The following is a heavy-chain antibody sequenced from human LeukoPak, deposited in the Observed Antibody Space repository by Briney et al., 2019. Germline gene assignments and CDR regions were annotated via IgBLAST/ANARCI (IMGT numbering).Heavy chain of an antibody. Sequence: SVKVSCKXSGGTFSSYTISWVRQAPGQGLEWMGRIIPILGIANYAQKFQGRVTITADKSTSTAYMELSSLRSEDTAVYYCASLSSIAAAADYWGQGTLVTVSS. CDR2: IIPILGIA. V-gene: IGHV1-69*02. J-gene: IGHJ4*02. CDR3: ASLSSIAAAADY. CDR1: GGTFSSYT. D-gene: IGHD6-13*01.